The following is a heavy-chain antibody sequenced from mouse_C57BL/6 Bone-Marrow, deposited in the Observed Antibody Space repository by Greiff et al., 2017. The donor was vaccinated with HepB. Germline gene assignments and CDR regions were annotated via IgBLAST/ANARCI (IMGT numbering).Heavy chain of an antibody. V-gene: IGHV1-69*01. J-gene: IGHJ4*01. CDR1: GYTFTSYW. Sequence: QVQLQQPGAELVMPGASVKLSCKASGYTFTSYWMHWVKQRPGQGLEWIGEIDPSDSYTNYNQKFKGKSTLTVDKSSSTAYMQLSSLTSEDSAVYYCVRCDTVVATEAMDYWGQGTPVTVSS. CDR2: IDPSDSYT. D-gene: IGHD1-1*01. CDR3: VRCDTVVATEAMDY.